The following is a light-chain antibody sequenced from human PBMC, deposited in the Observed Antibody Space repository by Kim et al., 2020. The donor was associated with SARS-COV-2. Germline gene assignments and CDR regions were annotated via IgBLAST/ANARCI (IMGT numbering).Light chain of an antibody. Sequence: KTVTISCTRSSGSIASSYVQWYQQRPGSAPTTVIFEDRQRPSGVPDRFTGSIDTSSNSASLTISGLVAEDEGDYYCQSYDNNNPVIFGGGTQLTVL. V-gene: IGLV6-57*03. CDR2: EDR. CDR1: SGSIASSY. J-gene: IGLJ2*01. CDR3: QSYDNNNPVI.